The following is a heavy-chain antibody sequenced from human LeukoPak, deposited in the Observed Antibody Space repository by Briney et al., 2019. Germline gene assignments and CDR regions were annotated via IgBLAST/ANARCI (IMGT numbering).Heavy chain of an antibody. V-gene: IGHV4-31*03. Sequence: SETLSLTCTVSGGSISSDDYYWSWIRQHPGKGLEWIGYIYYSGTTYYNPSLKSRVTISVDMSKNQFSLNLSSVTAADTAVYYCARGRDAYRTAYRGQGTLVTVSS. J-gene: IGHJ4*02. CDR3: ARGRDAYRTAY. CDR1: GGSISSDDYY. D-gene: IGHD5-24*01. CDR2: IYYSGTT.